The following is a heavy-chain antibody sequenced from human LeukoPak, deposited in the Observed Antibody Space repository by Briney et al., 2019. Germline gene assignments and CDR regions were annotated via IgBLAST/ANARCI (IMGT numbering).Heavy chain of an antibody. CDR1: GFTFTSYD. D-gene: IGHD1-26*01. CDR3: ARDLLASGDY. Sequence: GGSLRLSCAASGFTFTSYDMNWVRQAPGKGLEWVSSIGSGGSHTYYTDSLKGRFTISRDDSKNSLYLQMNSLRVEDTAIYYCARDLLASGDYWGRGPVVSVSS. V-gene: IGHV3-21*04. CDR2: IGSGGSHT. J-gene: IGHJ4*02.